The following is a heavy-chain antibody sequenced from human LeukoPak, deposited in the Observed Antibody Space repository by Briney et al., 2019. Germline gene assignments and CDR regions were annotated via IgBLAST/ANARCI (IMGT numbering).Heavy chain of an antibody. CDR3: ARSRIAAAGQRFDY. V-gene: IGHV1-2*02. D-gene: IGHD6-13*01. J-gene: IGHJ4*02. CDR1: GYTFTGYY. Sequence: ASVKVSCKASGYTFTGYYMHWVRQAPGQGLEWMGWINPNSGGTNYAQKFQGRVTMTRDTSISTAYMELSRLRSDDTAVYYCARSRIAAAGQRFDYRGQGTLVTVSS. CDR2: INPNSGGT.